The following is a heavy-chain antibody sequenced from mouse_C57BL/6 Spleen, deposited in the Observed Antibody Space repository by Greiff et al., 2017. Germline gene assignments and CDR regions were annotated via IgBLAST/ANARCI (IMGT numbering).Heavy chain of an antibody. CDR1: GFNIKDYY. CDR2: IDPEDGDT. CDR3: TRYGYDETWFAY. V-gene: IGHV14-1*01. Sequence: VQLQQSGAELVRPGASVKLSCTASGFNIKDYYMHWVKQRPEQGLEWIGRIDPEDGDTEYAPKFQGKATMTADTSSNTAYLQLSSLTSEDTAVYYCTRYGYDETWFAYWGQGTLVTVSA. D-gene: IGHD2-2*01. J-gene: IGHJ3*01.